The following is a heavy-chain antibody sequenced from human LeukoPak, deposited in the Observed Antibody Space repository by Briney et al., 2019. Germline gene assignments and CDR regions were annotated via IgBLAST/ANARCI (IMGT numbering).Heavy chain of an antibody. CDR3: ARPTLPYYYYYGMDV. Sequence: GGSLRLSCAASGFTFSSYAMHWVGQAPGKGLEWVALISYDGFNKYYADSVKGRFTISRDNSKNTLYLQMNSLRAEDTAVYYCARPTLPYYYYYGMDVWGQGTTVTVSS. D-gene: IGHD2/OR15-2a*01. J-gene: IGHJ6*02. CDR1: GFTFSSYA. CDR2: ISYDGFNK. V-gene: IGHV3-30-3*01.